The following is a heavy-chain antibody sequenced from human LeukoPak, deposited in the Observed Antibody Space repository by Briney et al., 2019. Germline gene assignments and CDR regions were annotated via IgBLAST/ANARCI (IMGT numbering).Heavy chain of an antibody. V-gene: IGHV3-64D*09. CDR2: ISSNGGST. Sequence: GGSLRLSCSASGFXFSSYAIHWVRQTPGKGQEYVSPISSNGGSTYYADSVKGRFTISRDHSKNTLYLQMSSLRAEDTAVYYCVNDRGSGWSGYFHYGMDVWGQGTTVTVSS. CDR1: GFXFSSYA. D-gene: IGHD6-19*01. J-gene: IGHJ6*02. CDR3: VNDRGSGWSGYFHYGMDV.